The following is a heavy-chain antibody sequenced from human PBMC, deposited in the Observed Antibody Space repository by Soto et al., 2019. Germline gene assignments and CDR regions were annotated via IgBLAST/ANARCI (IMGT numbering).Heavy chain of an antibody. V-gene: IGHV3-33*01. D-gene: IGHD6-19*01. CDR3: ARYSSGLDY. J-gene: IGHJ4*02. Sequence: QVQLVESGGGVVQPGRSLRLSCAASGFTFSNYGMHWVRQAPGKGLEWVSCIWYDGSNKYYVDSVKGRFTISRDNSKNTVYLQMHSLGAEDTAVYYCARYSSGLDYWGQGTLVTVSS. CDR2: IWYDGSNK. CDR1: GFTFSNYG.